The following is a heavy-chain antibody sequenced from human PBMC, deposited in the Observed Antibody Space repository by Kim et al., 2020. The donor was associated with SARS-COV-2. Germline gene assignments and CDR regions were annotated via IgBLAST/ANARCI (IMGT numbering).Heavy chain of an antibody. CDR1: GFTFSDYS. D-gene: IGHD1-20*01. J-gene: IGHJ4*02. CDR3: VRPTTGNWQTPLYY. V-gene: IGHV3-74*01. CDR2: IEKGGSDP. Sequence: GGSLRLSCVGSGFTFSDYSMHWVRQAPGKGPVWVSSIEKGGSDPRYADSVKGRFTISRDNAKNTIYLQMDSLGADDTALYYCVRPTTGNWQTPLYYWGQG.